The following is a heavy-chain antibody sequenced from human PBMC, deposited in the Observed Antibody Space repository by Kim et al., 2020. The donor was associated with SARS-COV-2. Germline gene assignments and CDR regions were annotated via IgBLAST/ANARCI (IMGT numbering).Heavy chain of an antibody. V-gene: IGHV3-48*03. Sequence: YTDAVKGRIPSYRDNAKNSLYLQKNSLRAEDTAVYYCASLFTIPRPGFDPWGQGTLVTVSS. D-gene: IGHD3-3*01. CDR3: ASLFTIPRPGFDP. J-gene: IGHJ5*02.